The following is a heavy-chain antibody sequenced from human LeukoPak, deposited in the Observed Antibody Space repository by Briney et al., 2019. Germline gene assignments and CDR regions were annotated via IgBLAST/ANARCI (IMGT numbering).Heavy chain of an antibody. CDR3: GRVSCGGNCYSLIGTFDI. J-gene: IGHJ3*02. CDR1: GGTFKNYA. D-gene: IGHD2-15*01. Sequence: SVKVSCKASGGTFKNYAISRVRQAPGQGLEWMGGILPIFGTTNYAQKFQARVTITADESTSTAYMEMSSLRPEDTAVYYCGRVSCGGNCYSLIGTFDIWGQGTMVTVSS. V-gene: IGHV1-69*13. CDR2: ILPIFGTT.